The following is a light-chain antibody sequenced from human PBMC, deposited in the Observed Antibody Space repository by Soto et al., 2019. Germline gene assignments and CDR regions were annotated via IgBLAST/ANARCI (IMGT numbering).Light chain of an antibody. CDR1: SGHSSYA. J-gene: IGLJ2*01. V-gene: IGLV4-69*01. CDR2: LNSDGSH. Sequence: QSVLTQSPSASASLGASVKLTCTLSSGHSSYAIAWHQQQPEKGPRYLMKLNSDGSHSKGDGIPDRFSGSSSGAERYLTNSSLQSEDEADYYYQTWGTGIQVFGGGTKLTVL. CDR3: QTWGTGIQV.